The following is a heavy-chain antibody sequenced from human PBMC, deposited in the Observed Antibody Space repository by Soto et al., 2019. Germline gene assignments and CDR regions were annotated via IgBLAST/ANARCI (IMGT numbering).Heavy chain of an antibody. CDR2: IIPIFGTA. Sequence: SVKVSCKASGGTFSSYAISWVRQAPGQGLEWMGGIIPIFGTANYAQKFQGRVTITRDTSASTAYMELSSLRSEDTAVYYCARDLNYYDSSGSRHWYFDLWGRGTLVTVSS. J-gene: IGHJ2*01. CDR1: GGTFSSYA. CDR3: ARDLNYYDSSGSRHWYFDL. V-gene: IGHV1-69*05. D-gene: IGHD3-22*01.